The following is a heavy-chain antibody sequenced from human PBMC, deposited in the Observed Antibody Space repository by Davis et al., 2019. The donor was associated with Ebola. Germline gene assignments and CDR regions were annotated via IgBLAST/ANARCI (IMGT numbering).Heavy chain of an antibody. CDR3: ARGEGAPDF. CDR1: GYTFVNYG. CDR2: IRTYDGNT. J-gene: IGHJ4*02. D-gene: IGHD1-26*01. V-gene: IGHV1-18*04. Sequence: AASVKVSCKASGYTFVNYGITWVRQAPGQSLEWLGWIRTYDGNTNYAQKLQDRVTMTPDTSTTTVFMELTNLRFDDTAMYWCARGEGAPDFWGQGTLVTVSS.